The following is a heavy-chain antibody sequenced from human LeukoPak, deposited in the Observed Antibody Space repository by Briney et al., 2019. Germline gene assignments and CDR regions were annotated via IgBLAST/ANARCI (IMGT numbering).Heavy chain of an antibody. CDR2: IRSKAYGGTT. Sequence: GSLRLSCTASGFTFCDDAMGWVREAPGKGLGWVGFIRSKAYGGTTEYAASVKCRFTISRDDSNSIAYLQMNSQKTENTAVYYCSRVNQLLSLWFDPWGQGTLVTVSS. J-gene: IGHJ5*02. CDR3: SRVNQLLSLWFDP. CDR1: GFTFCDDA. D-gene: IGHD2-2*01. V-gene: IGHV3-49*04.